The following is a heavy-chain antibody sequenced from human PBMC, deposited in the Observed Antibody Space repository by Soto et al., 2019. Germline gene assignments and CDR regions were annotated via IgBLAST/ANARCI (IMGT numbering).Heavy chain of an antibody. CDR3: TTDPDERGVVIVLCFDI. CDR1: GFTFINAW. CDR2: IKSKTDGGTT. Sequence: WGSLRLSCAASGFTFINAWISFVRHSPFKWREWVGRIKSKTDGGTTDYAAPVKGRFTISRDDSKNTLYLQMNSLKTGDTAVYYCTTDPDERGVVIVLCFDIGGQGTMVNVSS. J-gene: IGHJ3*02. D-gene: IGHD3-3*01. V-gene: IGHV3-15*01.